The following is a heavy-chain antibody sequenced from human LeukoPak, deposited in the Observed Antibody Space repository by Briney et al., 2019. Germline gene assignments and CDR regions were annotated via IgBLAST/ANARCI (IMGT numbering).Heavy chain of an antibody. J-gene: IGHJ4*02. CDR1: GDSISSNY. CDR3: ARDRGEDYVWGSYRLFDY. CDR2: IYNSGST. D-gene: IGHD3-16*02. V-gene: IGHV4-59*01. Sequence: SETLSLTCTVSGDSISSNYWSWIRQPPGKGLEWIGYIYNSGSTKYNPSLKSRVTISVDTSKNQFSLKLSSVTAADTAVYYCARDRGEDYVWGSYRLFDYWGQGTLVTVSS.